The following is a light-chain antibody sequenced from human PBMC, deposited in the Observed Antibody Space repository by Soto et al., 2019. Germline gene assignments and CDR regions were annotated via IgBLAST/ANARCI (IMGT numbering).Light chain of an antibody. Sequence: QSALTQPASVSGSPGQSITISCTGTSSDVGGYKYVSWYQQHPGKAPKLMIYDVSNRPSGVSNRFSGSKSGNTAALTISGLQAGDEADYYCSSYTSSSTRVFGTGTKLTVL. J-gene: IGLJ1*01. CDR1: SSDVGGYKY. CDR2: DVS. V-gene: IGLV2-14*01. CDR3: SSYTSSSTRV.